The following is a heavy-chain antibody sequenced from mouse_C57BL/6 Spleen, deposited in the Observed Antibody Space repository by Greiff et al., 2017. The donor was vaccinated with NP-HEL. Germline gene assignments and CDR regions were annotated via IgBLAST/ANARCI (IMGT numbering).Heavy chain of an antibody. V-gene: IGHV1-19*01. CDR2: INPYNGGT. CDR3: ARRRGDPGYAMDY. J-gene: IGHJ4*01. Sequence: VQLQQSGPVLVKPGASVKMSCKASGYTFTDYYMNWVKQSHGKSLEWIGVINPYNGGTSYNQKFKGKATLTVDKSSSTAYMELNSLTSEDSAVYYCARRRGDPGYAMDYWGQGTSVTVSS. CDR1: GYTFTDYY.